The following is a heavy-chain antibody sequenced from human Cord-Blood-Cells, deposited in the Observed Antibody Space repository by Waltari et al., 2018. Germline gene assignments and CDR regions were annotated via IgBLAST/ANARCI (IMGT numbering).Heavy chain of an antibody. Sequence: QVQLVQSGAEVKKPGSSVKVSRKASGGTFSSYAISWVQQAPGQGLEWMGGIIPIFGTANYAQKFQGRVTITADESTSTAYMELSSLRSEDTAVYYCARFPLTGDWYFDLWGRGTLVTVSS. CDR2: IIPIFGTA. CDR3: ARFPLTGDWYFDL. V-gene: IGHV1-69*01. D-gene: IGHD7-27*01. CDR1: GGTFSSYA. J-gene: IGHJ2*01.